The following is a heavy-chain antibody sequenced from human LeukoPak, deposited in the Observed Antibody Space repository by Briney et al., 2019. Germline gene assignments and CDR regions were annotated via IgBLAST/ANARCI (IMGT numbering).Heavy chain of an antibody. CDR2: VYYSGTT. J-gene: IGHJ4*02. D-gene: IGHD6-19*01. Sequence: PSETLSLTCTVSGGSTSSSHYYWGWIRQPPGKGLEWIGSVYYSGTTYYNPSLKSRVTISVDTSKNQFSLNLSPVTAADTAVYYCARSGQWLVRVFGSWGQGTLVTVSS. CDR1: GGSTSSSHYY. V-gene: IGHV4-39*01. CDR3: ARSGQWLVRVFGS.